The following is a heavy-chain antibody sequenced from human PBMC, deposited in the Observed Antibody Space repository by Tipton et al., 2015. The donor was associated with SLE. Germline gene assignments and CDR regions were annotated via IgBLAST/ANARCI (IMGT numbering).Heavy chain of an antibody. D-gene: IGHD1-26*01. V-gene: IGHV4-59*01. Sequence: TLSLTCTVSGVSINDYYWSWIRQPPGKGLEWIGYIDYRDIANYNPSLKSRVTMSIDTSKNQFSLKLSSVTAADTAVYYCAKDSGTYYFDFWGQGVLVNVSS. CDR2: IDYRDIA. J-gene: IGHJ4*02. CDR3: AKDSGTYYFDF. CDR1: GVSINDYY.